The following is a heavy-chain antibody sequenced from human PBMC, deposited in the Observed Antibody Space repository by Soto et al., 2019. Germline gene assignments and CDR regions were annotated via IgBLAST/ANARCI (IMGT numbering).Heavy chain of an antibody. CDR1: SGSFSGVY. Sequence: PSETLSLACSIYSGSFSGVYWSWIRQPPGKRREWIGEISQSGSTNYNPSLKSRVSISVDTAKHQSSLHRTSVSAADTAVSDCAKAPKVSGLSQTGPDFWGQGTLVT. CDR3: AKAPKVSGLSQTGPDF. CDR2: ISQSGST. J-gene: IGHJ4*01. D-gene: IGHD6-25*01. V-gene: IGHV4-34*01.